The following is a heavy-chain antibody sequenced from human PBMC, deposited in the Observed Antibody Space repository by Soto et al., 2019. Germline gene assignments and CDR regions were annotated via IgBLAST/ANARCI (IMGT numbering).Heavy chain of an antibody. Sequence: GASVKVSCKASGYTFTSYGISWVRQAPGQGLEWMGWISPYIGIANYAQKFQGRVTMTADKSTSTAYMELSSLRSEDTAVYYCARVWSEGPDYWGQGTLVTVSS. CDR2: ISPYIGIA. D-gene: IGHD2-8*02. CDR1: GYTFTSYG. J-gene: IGHJ4*02. V-gene: IGHV1-18*01. CDR3: ARVWSEGPDY.